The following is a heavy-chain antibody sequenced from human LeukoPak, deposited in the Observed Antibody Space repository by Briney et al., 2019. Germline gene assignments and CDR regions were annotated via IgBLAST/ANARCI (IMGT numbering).Heavy chain of an antibody. CDR2: IYPGDSDT. CDR1: GYSFTSYW. J-gene: IGHJ6*02. Sequence: GESLKISCKGSGYSFTSYWIGWVRQMPGKGLEWMGIIYPGDSDTRYSPSFQGQVTISADKSISTAYLQWSSLKASDTAMYYCAREPNNSGYYSDYYYHGMDVWGQGTTVTVSS. D-gene: IGHD3-22*01. V-gene: IGHV5-51*01. CDR3: AREPNNSGYYSDYYYHGMDV.